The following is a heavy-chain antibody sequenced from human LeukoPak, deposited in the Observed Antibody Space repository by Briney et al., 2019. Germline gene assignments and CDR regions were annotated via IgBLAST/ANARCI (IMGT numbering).Heavy chain of an antibody. CDR3: ARSSSWSRGGSDAFDI. CDR1: GFTFSSYW. Sequence: PGGSLRLSCAASGFTFSSYWMHWVRQAPGKGLVWVSRINTDGSSTSYADSVKGRFTISRDNAKNTLYLQMNSLRAEDTAVYYCARSSSWSRGGSDAFDIWGQGTMVTVSS. V-gene: IGHV3-74*01. D-gene: IGHD6-13*01. J-gene: IGHJ3*02. CDR2: INTDGSST.